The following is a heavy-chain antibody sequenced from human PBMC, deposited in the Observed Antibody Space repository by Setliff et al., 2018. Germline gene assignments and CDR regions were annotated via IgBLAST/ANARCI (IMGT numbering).Heavy chain of an antibody. Sequence: ASVKVSCKASGYTFTNSIMDWVRQAPGQGLEWMGWISAYNGNTYHAQKFQDRLSMTTDTSTSTAYMELRSLRADDTAVYYCERLVRHCTRISCQRTSEADLWGQGTQVTVS. D-gene: IGHD2-15*01. V-gene: IGHV1-18*04. J-gene: IGHJ5*02. CDR2: ISAYNGNT. CDR3: ERLVRHCTRISCQRTSEADL. CDR1: GYTFTNSI.